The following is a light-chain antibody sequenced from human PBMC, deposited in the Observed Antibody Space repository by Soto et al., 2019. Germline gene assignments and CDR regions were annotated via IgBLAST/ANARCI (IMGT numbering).Light chain of an antibody. CDR3: SSYTSTNTSVV. J-gene: IGLJ2*01. CDR1: SSDVGGCNC. V-gene: IGLV2-14*03. CDR2: DVS. Sequence: QSALTQPASVSGSPGQSITISCTGTSSDVGGCNCVSWYQQHPGKAPKLMIYDVSNRPSGVFDRFSGTKSGNMASLTISGLQAEDEADFYCSSYTSTNTSVVFGGGTKLTVL.